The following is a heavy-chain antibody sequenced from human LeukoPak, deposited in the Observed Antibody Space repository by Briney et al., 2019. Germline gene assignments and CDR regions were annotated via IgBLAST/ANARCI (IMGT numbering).Heavy chain of an antibody. D-gene: IGHD6-13*01. V-gene: IGHV4-34*01. CDR1: GGSISSYY. CDR2: INHSGST. Sequence: PSETLSLTCTVSGGSISSYYWSWIRQPPGKGLEWIGEINHSGSTNYISSLKSRVTISVDTSKNQFSLKLSSVTAADTAVYYCARGRSSSWYGEYYFDYWGQGTLVTVSS. J-gene: IGHJ4*02. CDR3: ARGRSSSWYGEYYFDY.